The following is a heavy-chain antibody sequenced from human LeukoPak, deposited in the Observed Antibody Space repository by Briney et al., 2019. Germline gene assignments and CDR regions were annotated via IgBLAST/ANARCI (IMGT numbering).Heavy chain of an antibody. CDR2: ISGSGGST. J-gene: IGHJ4*02. Sequence: GGSLRLSCAASGFTFSSYAMSWVRQAPGKGLEWVSAISGSGGSTYYADSVKGRFTISRDNSRNTLYLQMNSLRAEDTALYYCAKDALHIWGSYSDHWGQGTLVTVSS. CDR3: AKDALHIWGSYSDH. D-gene: IGHD3-16*01. V-gene: IGHV3-23*01. CDR1: GFTFSSYA.